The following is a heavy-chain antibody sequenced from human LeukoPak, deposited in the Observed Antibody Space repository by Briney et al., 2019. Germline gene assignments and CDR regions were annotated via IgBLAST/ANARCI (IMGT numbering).Heavy chain of an antibody. CDR2: INPSGGST. CDR3: ARGPSITMVRGGQWYYYMDV. J-gene: IGHJ6*03. CDR1: GYTFTSYY. V-gene: IGHV1-46*01. D-gene: IGHD3-10*01. Sequence: ASVKVSCKASGYTFTSYYMHWVRQAPGQGLEWMGIINPSGGSTSYAQKFQGRVTMTRDTSTSTVYMELSSLRSEDTAVYYCARGPSITMVRGGQWYYYMDVWGKGTTVTISS.